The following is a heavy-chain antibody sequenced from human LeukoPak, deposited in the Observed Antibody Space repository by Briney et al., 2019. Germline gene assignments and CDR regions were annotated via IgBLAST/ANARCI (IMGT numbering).Heavy chain of an antibody. CDR2: IYYSGST. J-gene: IGHJ4*02. CDR3: ASNYGSGSYFNFDY. D-gene: IGHD3-10*01. V-gene: IGHV4-59*01. Sequence: MTSETLSLTCTVSGGSISSYYWSWIRQPPGKGLEWIGYIYYSGSTNYNPSLKSRVTISVDTSKNQFSLKLSSVTAADTAVYYCASNYGSGSYFNFDYWGQGTLVTVSS. CDR1: GGSISSYY.